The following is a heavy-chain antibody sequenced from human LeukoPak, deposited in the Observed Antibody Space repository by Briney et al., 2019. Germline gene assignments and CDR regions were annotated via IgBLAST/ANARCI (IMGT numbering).Heavy chain of an antibody. CDR3: ARERRMSSGWYEDWFDP. D-gene: IGHD6-19*01. Sequence: SQTLPLTCAISGDSVSSNSAAWNWIRQSPSRGLEWLGRTYYRSKWYNDYAVSVKSRITINPDTSKNQFSLQLNSVTPEDTAVYYCARERRMSSGWYEDWFDPWGQGTLVTVSS. V-gene: IGHV6-1*01. CDR1: GDSVSSNSAA. J-gene: IGHJ5*02. CDR2: TYYRSKWYN.